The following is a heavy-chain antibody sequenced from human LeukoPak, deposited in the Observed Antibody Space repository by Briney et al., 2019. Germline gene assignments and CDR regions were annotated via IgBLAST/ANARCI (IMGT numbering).Heavy chain of an antibody. CDR2: LFSGGST. CDR1: GFTVSTNY. Sequence: GGSLRLSCAASGFTVSTNYMNWVRQAPGKGLEWVSVLFSGGSTYYADSVKGRFTISRDNSKNTVYLQMNSLRAEDAAVYYCARDRTPATRGFDIWGRGTMVTVSS. D-gene: IGHD1-26*01. V-gene: IGHV3-66*01. J-gene: IGHJ3*02. CDR3: ARDRTPATRGFDI.